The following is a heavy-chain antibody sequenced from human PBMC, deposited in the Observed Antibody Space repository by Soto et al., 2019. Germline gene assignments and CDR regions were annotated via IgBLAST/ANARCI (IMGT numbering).Heavy chain of an antibody. CDR1: FDSVTTYY. CDR2: IDASGNT. CDR3: ARYSNNWFQTEGMDV. J-gene: IGHJ6*02. D-gene: IGHD6-13*01. Sequence: SETLSLTCTVSFDSVTTYYWSWIRQPAGKGLEWIGRIDASGNTNYNPSLNSRVTMSIDTSKKQFSLKLTSVTAADTAIYYCARYSNNWFQTEGMDVWGQGTTVTVSS. V-gene: IGHV4-4*07.